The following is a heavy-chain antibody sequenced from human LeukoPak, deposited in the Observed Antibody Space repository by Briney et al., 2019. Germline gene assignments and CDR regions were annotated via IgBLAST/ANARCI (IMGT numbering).Heavy chain of an antibody. CDR2: ISSSTTFM. CDR1: GFTFSSYA. Sequence: GGSLRLSCAASGFTFSSYAMSWVRQGPGRGLEWVASISSSTTFMYYADSVKGRFTVARDNCKNSLFLLMARLTAEDTGTYYCATQYYDYVWGTNPPDYWGQGTLVTVSS. D-gene: IGHD3-16*01. J-gene: IGHJ4*02. V-gene: IGHV3-21*01. CDR3: ATQYYDYVWGTNPPDY.